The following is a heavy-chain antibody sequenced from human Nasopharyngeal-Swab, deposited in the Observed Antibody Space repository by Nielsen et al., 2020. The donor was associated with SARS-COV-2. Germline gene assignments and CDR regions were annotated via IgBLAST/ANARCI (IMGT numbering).Heavy chain of an antibody. D-gene: IGHD5-18*01. Sequence: SETLSLTCTVSGGSISSSSYYWGWIRQPPGKGLEWIGGIYYSWSTYYNPSLKSRVTISVDTSKNQFSLKLSSVTAADTAVYYCARLGGDTAMGLWGQGTLVTVSS. V-gene: IGHV4-39*01. CDR3: ARLGGDTAMGL. J-gene: IGHJ4*02. CDR2: IYYSWST. CDR1: GGSISSSSYY.